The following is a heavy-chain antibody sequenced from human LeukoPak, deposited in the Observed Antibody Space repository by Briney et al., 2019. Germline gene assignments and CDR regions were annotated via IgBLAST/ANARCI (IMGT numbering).Heavy chain of an antibody. J-gene: IGHJ6*02. CDR3: AKDYRQISNHYSGLDV. CDR1: GLTFDDYA. V-gene: IGHV3-9*01. Sequence: PGGSLRLSCAASGLTFDDYAMHWVRQAPGKGLEWVSGISWNSANIGYADSVKGRFTISRDNAKSSLYLQMNSLTTEDTALYYCAKDYRQISNHYSGLDVWGQGTTVTVSS. D-gene: IGHD4-11*01. CDR2: ISWNSANI.